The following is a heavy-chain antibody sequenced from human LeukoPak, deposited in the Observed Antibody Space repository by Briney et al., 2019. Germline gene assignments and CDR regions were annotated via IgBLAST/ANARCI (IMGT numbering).Heavy chain of an antibody. CDR1: GGSISSYY. J-gene: IGHJ6*03. CDR3: ARAPYYYYMDV. V-gene: IGHV4-59*13. CDR2: IYYSGST. Sequence: SETLSLTCTVSGGSISSYYWSWIRQPPGKGLEWIGYIYYSGSTNYSPSLKSRVTISADTSKNQLSLKLSSLTAADTAVYYCARAPYYYYMDVWGKGTTVTVSS.